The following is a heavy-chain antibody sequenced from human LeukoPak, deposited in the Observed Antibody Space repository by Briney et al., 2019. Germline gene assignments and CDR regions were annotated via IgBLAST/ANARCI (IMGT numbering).Heavy chain of an antibody. CDR2: IIPILGTA. CDR3: VRGEIREGYCSGKSCYRGDY. Sequence: ASVKVSCKASGGTLSRYAISWVRQAPGQGLEWMGGIIPILGTANYAQKFQGRVTITADESTGTAYMELSSLRSDDTAVYNCVRGEIREGYCSGKSCYRGDYWGQGTLVTVSS. V-gene: IGHV1-69*13. CDR1: GGTLSRYA. J-gene: IGHJ4*02. D-gene: IGHD2-15*01.